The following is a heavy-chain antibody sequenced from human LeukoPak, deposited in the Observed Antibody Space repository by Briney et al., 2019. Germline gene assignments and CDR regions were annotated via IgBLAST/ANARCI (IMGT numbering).Heavy chain of an antibody. J-gene: IGHJ6*03. CDR1: GYTFTSYD. Sequence: ASVKVSCKASGYTFTSYDINWVRQATGQGLEWMGWTNPNSGNTGYAQKFQGRVTMTRNTSISTAYMELSSLRSEDTAVYYCARGRFPRAARDYYYYMDVWGKGTTVTVSS. D-gene: IGHD2-15*01. CDR2: TNPNSGNT. CDR3: ARGRFPRAARDYYYYMDV. V-gene: IGHV1-8*01.